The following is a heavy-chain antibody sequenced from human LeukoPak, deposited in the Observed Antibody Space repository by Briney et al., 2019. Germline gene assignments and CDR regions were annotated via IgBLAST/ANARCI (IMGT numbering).Heavy chain of an antibody. CDR1: GFTFSSYP. CDR3: VREGSTYGYAY. Sequence: PGGSLRLSCTASGFTFSSYPMYWVRQAPGKGLEWVSAITADGQTTYYAESMKGRFTLSRDNSKDTLYLQMHNLRDEDTAVYYCVREGSTYGYAYWGQGTLVTVSS. J-gene: IGHJ4*02. D-gene: IGHD5-18*01. V-gene: IGHV3-23*01. CDR2: ITADGQTT.